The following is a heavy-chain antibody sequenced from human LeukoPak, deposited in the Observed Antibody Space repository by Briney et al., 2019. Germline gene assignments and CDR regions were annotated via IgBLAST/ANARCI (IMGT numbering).Heavy chain of an antibody. D-gene: IGHD2-2*01. CDR3: ARDVGAVPAAIYYYYMDV. V-gene: IGHV3-11*01. J-gene: IGHJ6*03. Sequence: GGSLRLSCAASGFTFSDYYMSWIRQAPGKGLEWVSYVSSSGSTIYYADSVKGRFTISRDNAKNSLYLQMNSLRAEDTAVYYCARDVGAVPAAIYYYYMDVWGEGTTVTVSS. CDR2: VSSSGSTI. CDR1: GFTFSDYY.